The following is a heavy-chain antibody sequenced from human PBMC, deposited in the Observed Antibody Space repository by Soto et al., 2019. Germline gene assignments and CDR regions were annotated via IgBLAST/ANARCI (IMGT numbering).Heavy chain of an antibody. V-gene: IGHV4-59*01. CDR2: IYYSGST. Sequence: SETLSLTCTVSGGSISSYYWSWIRQPPGKGLEWIGYIYYSGSTSYNPSLKSRVTISVDTSKNQFSLKLSSVTAADTAVYYCARDVVWFGEFYFDYWGQGTLVTVSS. J-gene: IGHJ4*02. CDR1: GGSISSYY. CDR3: ARDVVWFGEFYFDY. D-gene: IGHD3-10*01.